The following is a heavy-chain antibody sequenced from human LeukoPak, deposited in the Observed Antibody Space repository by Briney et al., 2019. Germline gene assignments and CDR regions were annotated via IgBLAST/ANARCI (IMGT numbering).Heavy chain of an antibody. CDR3: ARGVHGSGSEEEDSSAFDI. D-gene: IGHD3-10*01. CDR2: ISSSGSTT. V-gene: IGHV3-48*03. CDR1: GFSFSSYE. J-gene: IGHJ3*02. Sequence: GGSLRLSCAASGFSFSSYEMNWVRQAPGKGLEWVSYISSSGSTTYYADSVKGRFTFSRDNAKNSLYLQMNSLRAGDTAVYYCARGVHGSGSEEEDSSAFDIWGQGTMVTVSS.